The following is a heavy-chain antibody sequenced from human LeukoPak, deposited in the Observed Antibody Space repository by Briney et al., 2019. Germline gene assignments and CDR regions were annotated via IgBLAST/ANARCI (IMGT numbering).Heavy chain of an antibody. Sequence: GGSLRPSCAASGFTFSSYAMSWVRQAPGKGLEWVSGISTSGGSTSYADSVKGRFTISRDNPRNTLYMQTNSLRAEDTAVYYCAIMHRYYDGSGYWVQWGQGTLVTVSS. D-gene: IGHD3-22*01. CDR2: ISTSGGST. J-gene: IGHJ4*02. V-gene: IGHV3-23*01. CDR1: GFTFSSYA. CDR3: AIMHRYYDGSGYWVQ.